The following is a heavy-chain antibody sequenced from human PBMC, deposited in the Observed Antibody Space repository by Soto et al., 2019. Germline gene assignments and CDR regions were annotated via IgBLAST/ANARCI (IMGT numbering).Heavy chain of an antibody. CDR1: GGSISSSSYY. V-gene: IGHV4-39*01. Sequence: SETLSLTCTVSGGSISSSSYYWGWIRQPPGKGLEWIGSIYYSGSTYYNPSLKSRVTISVDTSKNQFSLKLSSVTAADTAVYYCTVIASPGVGGNYYYYGMDVWGQGTTVTVSS. CDR2: IYYSGST. D-gene: IGHD2-21*01. J-gene: IGHJ6*02. CDR3: TVIASPGVGGNYYYYGMDV.